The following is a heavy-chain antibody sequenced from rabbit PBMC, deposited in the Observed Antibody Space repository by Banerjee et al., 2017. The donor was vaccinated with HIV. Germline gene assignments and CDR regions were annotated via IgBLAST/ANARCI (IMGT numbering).Heavy chain of an antibody. CDR3: ARSRPGEWYFNL. V-gene: IGHV1S47*01. CDR1: GFSLSSYV. J-gene: IGHJ4*01. Sequence: QEQLVESGGDLVKPGGTLTLTCTVSGFSLSSYVINWVRQAPGKGLEYIGYIYTGSGITEYASWAKGRFTISKSTSLNTVTLQMTSLTVADTAIYFCARSRPGEWYFNLWGQGTLVTVS. D-gene: IGHD4-1*01. CDR2: IYTGSGIT.